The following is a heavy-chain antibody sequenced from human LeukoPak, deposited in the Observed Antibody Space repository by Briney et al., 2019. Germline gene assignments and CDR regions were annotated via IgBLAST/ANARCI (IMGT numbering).Heavy chain of an antibody. J-gene: IGHJ4*02. CDR3: ARGLPGGQLSRYDY. V-gene: IGHV4-38-2*02. Sequence: SETLSLTCSVSGYSISSGYYWGWIRQPPGKGLEWMGIIYQSGKTYCNPSLESRVTISVDTSKNQFSLKMNSMTAADTGMYYCARGLPGGQLSRYDYWGQGTLVTVSS. D-gene: IGHD6-13*01. CDR1: GYSISSGYY. CDR2: IYQSGKT.